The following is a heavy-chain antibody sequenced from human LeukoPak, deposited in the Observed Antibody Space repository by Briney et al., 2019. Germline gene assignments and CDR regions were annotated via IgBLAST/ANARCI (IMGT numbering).Heavy chain of an antibody. D-gene: IGHD6-13*01. CDR1: GGSFSGYY. J-gene: IGHJ4*02. Sequence: SETLSLTCAVYGGSFSGYYWSWIRQPPGKGLEWIGEINHSGSTNYNPSLKSRVTISVDTSKNQFSLKLSSVTAADTAVYYCARVGATSSSWYYFDYWGQGTLVTVSS. V-gene: IGHV4-34*01. CDR2: INHSGST. CDR3: ARVGATSSSWYYFDY.